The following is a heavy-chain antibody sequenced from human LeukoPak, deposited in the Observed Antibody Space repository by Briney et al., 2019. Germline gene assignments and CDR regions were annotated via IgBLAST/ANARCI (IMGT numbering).Heavy chain of an antibody. V-gene: IGHV4-59*01. CDR2: IYYSGST. CDR3: ARSDYHNSGSHTVFDAFDI. Sequence: SETLSLTCTVSGGSISSYYWSWIRQPPGKGLEWIGYIYYSGSTNYNPFLKSRVTISVDTSKNQFSLKLSFVTAADTAMYYCARSDYHNSGSHTVFDAFDIWGQGTRVTVSS. D-gene: IGHD3-10*01. CDR1: GGSISSYY. J-gene: IGHJ3*02.